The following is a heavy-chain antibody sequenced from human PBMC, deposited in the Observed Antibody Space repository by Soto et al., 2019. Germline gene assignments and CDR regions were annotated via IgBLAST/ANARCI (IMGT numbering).Heavy chain of an antibody. CDR1: GGTFSSYA. CDR2: IIPIFGTA. J-gene: IGHJ6*02. Sequence: SVKVSCKASGGTFSSYAISWVRQAPGQGLEWMGGIIPIFGTANYAQKFQGRVTITADESTSTAYMELSSLRSEDTAVYYCARRRGFGELLFYYYYGMDVWGQGTTVTVSS. D-gene: IGHD3-10*01. V-gene: IGHV1-69*13. CDR3: ARRRGFGELLFYYYYGMDV.